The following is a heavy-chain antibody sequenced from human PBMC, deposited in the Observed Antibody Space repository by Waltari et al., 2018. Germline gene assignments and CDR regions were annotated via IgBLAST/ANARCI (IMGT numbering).Heavy chain of an antibody. J-gene: IGHJ3*02. D-gene: IGHD5-12*01. CDR3: ASKRDGYNTKTFDI. CDR2: LYSSGIP. V-gene: IGHV4-39*01. CDR1: GGSISSSSYY. Sequence: QLQLQESGPGLVKPSETLSLTCTVSGGSISSSSYYWGWIRQPPGKGLEWIGSLYSSGIPYYNPSLNSRVTISVDTSKNQFSLKLSSVTAADTAVYYCASKRDGYNTKTFDIWGQGTMVTVSS.